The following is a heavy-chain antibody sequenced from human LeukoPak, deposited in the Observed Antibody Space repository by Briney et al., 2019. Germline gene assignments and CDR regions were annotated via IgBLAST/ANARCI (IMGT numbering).Heavy chain of an antibody. CDR2: IKSDGSIT. V-gene: IGHV3-74*01. D-gene: IGHD6-19*01. J-gene: IGHJ4*02. Sequence: GGSLRLSCVASGLAFNGYWLHWVRQDPGKGLVWVSRIKSDGSITSCADSVKGRFTISRDNTKNTLYLQMNSLRAEDTAVYYCAGVSFSSGWYRDYWGQGTLVTVSS. CDR1: GLAFNGYW. CDR3: AGVSFSSGWYRDY.